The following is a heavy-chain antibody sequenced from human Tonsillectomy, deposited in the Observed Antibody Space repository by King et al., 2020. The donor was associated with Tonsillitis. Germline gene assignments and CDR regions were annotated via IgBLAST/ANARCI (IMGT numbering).Heavy chain of an antibody. J-gene: IGHJ4*02. CDR2: IYPGDSDT. D-gene: IGHD3-22*01. V-gene: IGHV5-51*01. CDR3: ARRSLLYYDSSGYPDY. CDR1: GYSFTSYW. Sequence: QLVQSGAEVKKPGESLKISCKGSGYSFTSYWIGWVRQMPGKGLEWMGIIYPGDSDTRYSPSFQGQVTISADKSISTAYLQWSSLKASDTAMYYCARRSLLYYDSSGYPDYWGQGTLVTVSS.